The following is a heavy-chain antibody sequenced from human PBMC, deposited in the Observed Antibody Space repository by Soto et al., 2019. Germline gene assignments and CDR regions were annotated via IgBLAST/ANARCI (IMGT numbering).Heavy chain of an antibody. CDR3: ARYDSSGYYGPYYYYGMDV. D-gene: IGHD3-22*01. CDR1: GFTFSTYS. V-gene: IGHV3-21*01. Sequence: EVQLVESGGGLVKPGGSLRLSCAASGFTFSTYSMNWVRQAPGKGLEWVSSISDSSSYIYYADSVKGRFTISRDNAKKXLHXQMNSLRAEDTAVYYCARYDSSGYYGPYYYYGMDVWGQGTTVTVSS. CDR2: ISDSSSYI. J-gene: IGHJ6*02.